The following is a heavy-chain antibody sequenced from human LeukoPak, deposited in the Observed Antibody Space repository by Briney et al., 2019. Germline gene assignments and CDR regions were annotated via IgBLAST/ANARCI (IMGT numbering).Heavy chain of an antibody. CDR3: ARDLIAAENY. D-gene: IGHD6-25*01. Sequence: GGSLRLSCAASGLTFSSYAMHWVRQAPGKGLEYVSAISSNGGSTYYANSVKGRFTISRDNSKNTLYLQMGSLRAEDMAVYYCARDLIAAENYWGQGTLVTVFS. V-gene: IGHV3-64*01. CDR1: GLTFSSYA. J-gene: IGHJ4*02. CDR2: ISSNGGST.